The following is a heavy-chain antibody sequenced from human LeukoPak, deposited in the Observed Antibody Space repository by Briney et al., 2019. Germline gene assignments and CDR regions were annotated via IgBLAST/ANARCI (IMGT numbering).Heavy chain of an antibody. V-gene: IGHV3-74*01. Sequence: GGSLRLSCAASGFTFSNYWMHWVRQAPGKGLVWVSRINPDGGRISYADSVQGRFTISRDNSKNTLYLQMNSLRAEDTAVYYCAKDGGRDGYNFGFDYWGQGTLVTVSS. J-gene: IGHJ4*02. CDR2: INPDGGRI. D-gene: IGHD5-24*01. CDR1: GFTFSNYW. CDR3: AKDGGRDGYNFGFDY.